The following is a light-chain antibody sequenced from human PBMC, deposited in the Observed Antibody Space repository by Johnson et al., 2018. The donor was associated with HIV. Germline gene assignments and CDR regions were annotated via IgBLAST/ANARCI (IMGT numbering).Light chain of an antibody. CDR1: ISNIGDNF. CDR2: ENN. J-gene: IGLJ1*01. CDR3: GTWDSSLCGGV. Sequence: QSVLTQPPSVSAAPGQKVTISCSGSISNIGDNFVSWYQQFPGTAPKLLIYENNRRPSGIPDRFSGSKSGTSATLGITGIQTGDEADYYCGTWDSSLCGGVFGTGTKFTVL. V-gene: IGLV1-51*02.